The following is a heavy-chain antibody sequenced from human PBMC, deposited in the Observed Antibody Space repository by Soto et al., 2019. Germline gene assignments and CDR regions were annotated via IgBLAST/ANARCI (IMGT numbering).Heavy chain of an antibody. D-gene: IGHD1-1*01. CDR1: GFTFTTCN. CDR3: ARENRPVAGTNYYYFYGMDV. J-gene: IGHJ6*02. CDR2: ISSSGSLI. Sequence: EVQLVESGGGLVQPGGSLRLSCAASGFTFTTCNMNWVRQAPGKGLEWVSYISSSGSLIYYADSVRGRFTISRDNAKNSLYLQRNSLRAEDTAVYYCARENRPVAGTNYYYFYGMDVWGQGTTVTVSS. V-gene: IGHV3-48*01.